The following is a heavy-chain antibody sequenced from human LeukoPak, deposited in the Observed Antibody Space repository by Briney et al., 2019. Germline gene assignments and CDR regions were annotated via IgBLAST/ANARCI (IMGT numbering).Heavy chain of an antibody. CDR1: GGSISSASYY. D-gene: IGHD3-10*01. V-gene: IGHV4-61*09. CDR3: ARDAKYYYGSRTYFFFEY. Sequence: PSETLSLTCSVSGGSISSASYYWSWIRQPAGKGLEWIGHIYTTGTTDYNPSLKSRVTMSIDTSKNQFSLKLNSVTAADTAIYYCARDAKYYYGSRTYFFFEYWGQGTPLSVSS. J-gene: IGHJ4*02. CDR2: IYTTGTT.